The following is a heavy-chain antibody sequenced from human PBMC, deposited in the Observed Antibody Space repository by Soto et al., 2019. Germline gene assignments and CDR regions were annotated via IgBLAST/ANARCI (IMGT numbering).Heavy chain of an antibody. J-gene: IGHJ4*02. CDR2: IYYSGST. CDR1: GGSVSSGSYY. Sequence: QVQLQESGPGLVKPSETLSLTCTVSGGSVSSGSYYWSWIRQPPGKGLEWIGYIYYSGSTNYNPSLKSRVTISVDTSKNQFSLKLSSVTAADTAVYYCARDNYDSSGYPTRWGQGTLVTVSS. CDR3: ARDNYDSSGYPTR. V-gene: IGHV4-61*01. D-gene: IGHD3-22*01.